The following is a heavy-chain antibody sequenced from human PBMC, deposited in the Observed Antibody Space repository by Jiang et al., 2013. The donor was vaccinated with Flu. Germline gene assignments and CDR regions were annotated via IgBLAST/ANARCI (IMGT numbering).Heavy chain of an antibody. Sequence: GSIYYSGSTYYNPSLKSRVTISVDTSKNQFSLKLSSVTAADTAVYYCARQGSSERIAAAEFRLYYYYYYMDVWGKGTTVTVSS. V-gene: IGHV4-39*01. D-gene: IGHD6-13*01. J-gene: IGHJ6*03. CDR3: ARQGSSERIAAAEFRLYYYYYYMDV. CDR2: IYYSGST.